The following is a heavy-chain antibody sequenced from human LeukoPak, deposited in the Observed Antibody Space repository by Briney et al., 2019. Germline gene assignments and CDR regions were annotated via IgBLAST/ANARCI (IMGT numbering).Heavy chain of an antibody. J-gene: IGHJ4*02. Sequence: GGSLRLSCAASGFTFSNAWMSWVRQAPGKGLEWGGRIKCKTDGGTTDYAAPVKGRFTISRDDSKNTLYPQMNSLKTEDTAVYYCTTIGYYYDSSGFDYFDYWGQGTLVTVSS. CDR3: TTIGYYYDSSGFDYFDY. CDR2: IKCKTDGGTT. V-gene: IGHV3-15*01. D-gene: IGHD3-22*01. CDR1: GFTFSNAW.